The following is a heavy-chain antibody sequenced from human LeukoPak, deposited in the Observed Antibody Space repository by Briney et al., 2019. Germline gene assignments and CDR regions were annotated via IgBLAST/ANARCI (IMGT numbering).Heavy chain of an antibody. D-gene: IGHD2-15*01. Sequence: SETLSLTCTVSGGSISGYYWSCIRQPPGKGLEWIGYIYYSGSTNYNPSLKSRVTISVDTSKNQFSLKLSSVTAADTALYYCARQRSYCSGGSCYPYYFDYWGQGTLVTVSS. CDR1: GGSISGYY. CDR2: IYYSGST. J-gene: IGHJ4*02. CDR3: ARQRSYCSGGSCYPYYFDY. V-gene: IGHV4-59*08.